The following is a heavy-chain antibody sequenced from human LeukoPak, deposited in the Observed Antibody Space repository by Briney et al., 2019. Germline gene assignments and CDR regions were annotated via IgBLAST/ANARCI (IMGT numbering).Heavy chain of an antibody. J-gene: IGHJ5*02. CDR3: ARATTTVTVNNWFDP. V-gene: IGHV3-7*04. CDR2: IRQDGSEK. D-gene: IGHD4-17*01. CDR1: GFTFSGYW. Sequence: GGSLRLSCAASGFTFSGYWMTWVRQGPGKGLEWVANIRQDGSEKYYVDSVKGRFTISRDNAKNSMYLQMNSLRAEDTAVYYCARATTTVTVNNWFDPWGQGTLVTVSS.